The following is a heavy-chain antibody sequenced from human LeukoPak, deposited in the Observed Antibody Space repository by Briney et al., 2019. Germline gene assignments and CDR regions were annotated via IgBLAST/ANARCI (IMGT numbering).Heavy chain of an antibody. V-gene: IGHV3-48*03. D-gene: IGHD6-19*01. J-gene: IGHJ4*02. Sequence: PGEPLRLSYAVSGFHLSVYEVNWLHQAPGKGLEWVSNIASSGTTIYYPDSVKGRFSISRDNAMSSLYLQMNSLRVEDTAVYYCALLAVASDFDYWGQGALVTVS. CDR1: GFHLSVYE. CDR2: IASSGTTI. CDR3: ALLAVASDFDY.